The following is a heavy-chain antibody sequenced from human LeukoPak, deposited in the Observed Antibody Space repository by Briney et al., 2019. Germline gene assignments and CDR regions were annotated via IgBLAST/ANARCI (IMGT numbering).Heavy chain of an antibody. CDR3: ARGYYYDSSPQFDP. V-gene: IGHV1-2*02. Sequence: ASVKVSCKASGYTFTGYYMHWVRQAPGQGLEWMGWINPNSGGTNYAQKFQGRVTMTRDTSISTAYMELSRLRSGDTAVYYCARGYYYDSSPQFDPWGQGTLVTVSS. D-gene: IGHD3-22*01. CDR1: GYTFTGYY. CDR2: INPNSGGT. J-gene: IGHJ5*02.